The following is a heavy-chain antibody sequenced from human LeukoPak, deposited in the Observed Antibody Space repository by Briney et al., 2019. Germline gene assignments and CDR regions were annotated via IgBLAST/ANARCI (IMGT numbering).Heavy chain of an antibody. CDR2: IYYSGDT. V-gene: IGHV4-59*01. D-gene: IGHD3-10*01. J-gene: IGHJ4*02. Sequence: SETLSLTCTVSGGSISSYYWSWIRQPPGKGLEWIGYIYYSGDTNYNPSLKSRVTISVDTSKNQFSLKLSSVTAADTAMYYCARHHDSGTYPLDYWGQGTLVTVSS. CDR1: GGSISSYY. CDR3: ARHHDSGTYPLDY.